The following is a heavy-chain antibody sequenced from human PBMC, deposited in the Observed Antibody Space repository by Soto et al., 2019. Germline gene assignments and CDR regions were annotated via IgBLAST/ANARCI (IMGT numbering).Heavy chain of an antibody. CDR3: ARWRDYYDSSGHDY. D-gene: IGHD3-22*01. Sequence: ASVKVSCKASGYTFTSYAMHWVRQAPGQRLEWMGWINAGNGDTKYSQKFQGRVTITRDTSASTAYMELSSLRSEDTAVYYCARWRDYYDSSGHDYWGQGTLVTVSS. V-gene: IGHV1-3*01. CDR1: GYTFTSYA. CDR2: INAGNGDT. J-gene: IGHJ4*02.